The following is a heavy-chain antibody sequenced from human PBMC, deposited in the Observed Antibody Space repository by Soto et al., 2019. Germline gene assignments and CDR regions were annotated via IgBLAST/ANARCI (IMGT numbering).Heavy chain of an antibody. Sequence: ETLSLTCTVSGASTDILYWSWVRQAPGKGLEWVSGINWNGVSTRYGDSVKGRFTISRDNAKNSLYLQMNSLRVEDTALYYCARDLSTTTPWFDPWGQGTLVTVSS. D-gene: IGHD1-1*01. CDR1: GASTDILY. J-gene: IGHJ5*02. CDR3: ARDLSTTTPWFDP. CDR2: INWNGVST. V-gene: IGHV3-20*04.